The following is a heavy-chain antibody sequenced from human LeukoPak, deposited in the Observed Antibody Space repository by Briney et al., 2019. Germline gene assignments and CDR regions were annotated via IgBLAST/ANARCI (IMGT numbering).Heavy chain of an antibody. D-gene: IGHD5-12*01. J-gene: IGHJ4*02. V-gene: IGHV4-59*01. CDR3: ARGRYSGYDWVDY. CDR2: IYYSGST. CDR1: GGSISSYY. Sequence: SETLSLTCTVSGGSISSYYWSWIRQPPGKGLEWIGYIYYSGSTNYNPSLKSRVTISVDTSKKQFSLKLSSVTAADTAVYYCARGRYSGYDWVDYWGQGPLVTVSS.